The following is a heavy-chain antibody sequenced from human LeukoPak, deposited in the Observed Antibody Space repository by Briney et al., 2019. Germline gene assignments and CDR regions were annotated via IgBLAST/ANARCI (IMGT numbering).Heavy chain of an antibody. J-gene: IGHJ4*02. CDR2: INHSGST. CDR1: GGSISTYY. V-gene: IGHV4-34*01. CDR3: ARANIVVVPGKAFDY. Sequence: PSETLSLTCTVYGGSISTYYWSWIRQPPGKGLEWIGEINHSGSTNYNPSLKSRVTISVDTSKNQFSLKLSSVTAADTAVYYCARANIVVVPGKAFDYWGQGTLVTVSS. D-gene: IGHD2-2*01.